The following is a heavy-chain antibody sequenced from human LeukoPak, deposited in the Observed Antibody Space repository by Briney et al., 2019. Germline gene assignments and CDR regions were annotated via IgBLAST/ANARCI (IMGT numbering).Heavy chain of an antibody. CDR3: AANFDF. Sequence: GGSLRLSCAASGFTFSSYGMNWVRQAPGKGLEWVAVIWYDGSNKYYADSVKGRFTISRDNSKNMLYLQMNSLRAEDTAVYYCAANFDFWGQGTLVTVSS. CDR2: IWYDGSNK. V-gene: IGHV3-33*01. CDR1: GFTFSSYG. J-gene: IGHJ4*02.